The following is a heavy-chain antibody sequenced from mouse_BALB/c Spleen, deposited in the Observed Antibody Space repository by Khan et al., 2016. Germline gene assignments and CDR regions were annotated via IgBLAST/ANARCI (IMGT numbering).Heavy chain of an antibody. Sequence: EVELVESGGGLVQPGGSLRLSCATSGFTFTDYYMSWVRQPPGKALEWLGFIQTETNGYTTGYSASVKGRFTISRNNSRSSLFLQMNTLRAEDGATEYCARDGNTEGFAYWGYWFLVSVSA. CDR3: ARDGNTEGFAY. D-gene: IGHD2-1*01. CDR2: IQTETNGYTT. V-gene: IGHV7-3*02. J-gene: IGHJ3*01. CDR1: GFTFTDYY.